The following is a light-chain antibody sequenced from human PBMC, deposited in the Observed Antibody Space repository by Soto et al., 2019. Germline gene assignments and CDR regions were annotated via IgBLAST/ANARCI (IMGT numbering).Light chain of an antibody. CDR1: SSDVGGYHY. J-gene: IGLJ2*01. CDR2: DVS. Sequence: QSALTQPRSVSGSPGQSVTISCTGTSSDVGGYHYVSWYQQLPDKAPKLMIYDVSKRPSGVPDRFSGSRSGNTASLTISGLQAEDEADYYCSSYRSGNTLVVFGGGTKLTVL. V-gene: IGLV2-11*01. CDR3: SSYRSGNTLVV.